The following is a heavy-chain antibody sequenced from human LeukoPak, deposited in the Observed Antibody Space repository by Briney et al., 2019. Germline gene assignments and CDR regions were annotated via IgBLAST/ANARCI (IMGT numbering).Heavy chain of an antibody. V-gene: IGHV3-33*08. D-gene: IGHD6-13*01. CDR1: GFTFSSYS. CDR2: IWYEGRNK. J-gene: IGHJ2*01. CDR3: ARDAEIVAAGDWSFDP. Sequence: PGRSLRLSCAASGFTFSSYSMNWVRQAPGKGLEWVAVIWYEGRNKNYADSVKGRFTISRDNSKNTLSLPMNSLRAADTAVYSCARDAEIVAAGDWSFDPWGRGTLVTVSS.